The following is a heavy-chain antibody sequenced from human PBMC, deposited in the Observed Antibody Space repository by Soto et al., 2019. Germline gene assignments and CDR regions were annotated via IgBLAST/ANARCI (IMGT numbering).Heavy chain of an antibody. CDR1: GGSITSYH. Sequence: TLSLTCFVSGGSITSYHWSWIRQFPGKGLEWIAYTSYSGSTYYNPSLKSRVTIVVDTSRNQFSLRLSSVTAADPAVYYCAREGGLAYCGGDCLYNWFDPWGQGTLVTVSS. CDR2: TSYSGST. J-gene: IGHJ5*02. V-gene: IGHV4-59*06. CDR3: AREGGLAYCGGDCLYNWFDP. D-gene: IGHD2-21*02.